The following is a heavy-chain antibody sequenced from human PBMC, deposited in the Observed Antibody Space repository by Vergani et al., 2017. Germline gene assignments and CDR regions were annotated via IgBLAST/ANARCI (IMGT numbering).Heavy chain of an antibody. J-gene: IGHJ4*02. V-gene: IGHV4-59*01. Sequence: QVQLQESGPGLVKPSETLSLTCTVFGGPISRYYWSWIRPPPGKGLEWIGYNYYSGSTNYNPSLKSRVTISVDTSKNQFSLKLSSVTAADTAVYYCARGQLPPDYWGQGTLVTVSS. CDR1: GGPISRYY. CDR3: ARGQLPPDY. CDR2: NYYSGST. D-gene: IGHD2-2*01.